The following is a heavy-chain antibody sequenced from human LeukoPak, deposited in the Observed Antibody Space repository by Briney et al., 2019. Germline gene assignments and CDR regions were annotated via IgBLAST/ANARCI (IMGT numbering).Heavy chain of an antibody. D-gene: IGHD4-23*01. CDR1: GGSISSNSYY. CDR2: IYYSGST. J-gene: IGHJ3*02. V-gene: IGHV4-39*01. Sequence: SETLSLTCTVSGGSISSNSYYWGWIRQPPGKGLEWIGSIYYSGSTYYNPSLKSRVTISVDTSKNQFSLKLSSVTAADTAVYYCTGGNYLTLAFDIWGQGTMVTVSS. CDR3: TGGNYLTLAFDI.